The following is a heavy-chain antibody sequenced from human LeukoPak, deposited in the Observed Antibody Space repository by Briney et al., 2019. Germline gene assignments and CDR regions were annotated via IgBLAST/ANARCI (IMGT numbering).Heavy chain of an antibody. J-gene: IGHJ4*02. CDR2: IYYSGST. D-gene: IGHD2-2*02. V-gene: IGHV4-39*07. CDR3: ARTLYPWNFDS. CDR1: GGSISSSSYY. Sequence: SETLSLTCTVSGGSISSSSYYWAWIRQPPVKGLEWIASIYYSGSTYYNPSLQSRVTISVDASNNQFSLKVNSVTAADTAVYYCARTLYPWNFDSWGQGTLVAVSS.